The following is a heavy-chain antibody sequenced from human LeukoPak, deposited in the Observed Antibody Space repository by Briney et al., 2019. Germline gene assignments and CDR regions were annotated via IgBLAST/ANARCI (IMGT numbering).Heavy chain of an antibody. V-gene: IGHV3-23*01. CDR2: ISGSGGST. CDR1: GFTFSSYA. Sequence: PGGSLRLSCAASGFTFSSYAMSWVRQAPGKGLEWVSAISGSGGSTYYADSVKGRFTISRDNSKNTLYLQMNSLRAEDTAVYYCASGIWFGSNYMAVWGQGTTVTISS. D-gene: IGHD3-10*01. J-gene: IGHJ6*03. CDR3: ASGIWFGSNYMAV.